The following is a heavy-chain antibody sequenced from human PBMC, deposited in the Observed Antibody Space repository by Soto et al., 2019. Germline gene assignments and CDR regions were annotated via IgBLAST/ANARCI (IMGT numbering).Heavy chain of an antibody. J-gene: IGHJ3*02. CDR3: AKDSSFKQQLVFGTLADAFDI. CDR2: ISYDGSNK. Sequence: HPGGSLRLSCAASGFTFSSYGMHWVRQAPGKGLEWVAVISYDGSNKYYADSVKGRFTISRDNSKNTLYLQMNSLRAEDTAVYYCAKDSSFKQQLVFGTLADAFDIWGQGTMVTVSS. CDR1: GFTFSSYG. D-gene: IGHD6-13*01. V-gene: IGHV3-30*18.